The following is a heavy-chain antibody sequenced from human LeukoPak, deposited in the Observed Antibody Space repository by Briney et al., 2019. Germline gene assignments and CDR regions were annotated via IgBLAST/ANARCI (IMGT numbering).Heavy chain of an antibody. CDR3: ARDYGSGYYYGY. Sequence: ASVKVSCKASGYTFTGYYMHWVRQAPGQGLEWMGWINPNSGGTNYAQKFQGRVTMTRDTSISTAYTELSRLRSDDTAVYYCARDYGSGYYYGYWGQGTLVTVSS. V-gene: IGHV1-2*02. D-gene: IGHD3-22*01. J-gene: IGHJ4*02. CDR2: INPNSGGT. CDR1: GYTFTGYY.